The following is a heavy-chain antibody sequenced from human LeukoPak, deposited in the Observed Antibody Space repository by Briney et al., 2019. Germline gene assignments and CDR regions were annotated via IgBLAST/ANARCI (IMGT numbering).Heavy chain of an antibody. D-gene: IGHD3-16*01. CDR3: ARNYDYVWGRSDY. Sequence: GESLKISCKGSRYSFTSYWIGWVRQMPGKGLEWMGIIYPGDSDTRYSPSFQGQVTISSDKSISTAYLQWSSLKASDTAMYYCARNYDYVWGRSDYWGQGTLVTVSS. V-gene: IGHV5-51*01. CDR1: RYSFTSYW. CDR2: IYPGDSDT. J-gene: IGHJ4*02.